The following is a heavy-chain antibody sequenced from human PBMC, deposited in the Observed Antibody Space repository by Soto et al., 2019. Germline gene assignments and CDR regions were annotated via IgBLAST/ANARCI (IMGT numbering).Heavy chain of an antibody. CDR2: VSAGGGNT. CDR1: GFAFSSYA. D-gene: IGHD3-10*01. CDR3: AKDRPAYGSGRFED. Sequence: EVYLLESGGDLVQPGGSLRVSCAASGFAFSSYAMSWVRQGPGGGLEWVSSVSAGGGNTHYADSVKGRFIISRDNAKNTLFLQMNSLRAEDTAVYHCAKDRPAYGSGRFEDWGQGTLVTVSP. V-gene: IGHV3-23*01. J-gene: IGHJ4*02.